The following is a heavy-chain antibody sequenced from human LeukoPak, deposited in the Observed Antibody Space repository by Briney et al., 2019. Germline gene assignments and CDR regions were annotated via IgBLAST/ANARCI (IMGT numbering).Heavy chain of an antibody. CDR1: GGSISSGSYY. Sequence: SETLSLTYTVSGGSISSGSYYWSWIRQPAGKGLEWLGRIYTSGSTNYNPSLKSRVTISVDTSKNQFSLNLSFVTAADTAVYYCARHYYSSGSFDYWGQGTLVTVSS. CDR2: IYTSGST. CDR3: ARHYYSSGSFDY. J-gene: IGHJ4*02. V-gene: IGHV4-61*02. D-gene: IGHD3-10*01.